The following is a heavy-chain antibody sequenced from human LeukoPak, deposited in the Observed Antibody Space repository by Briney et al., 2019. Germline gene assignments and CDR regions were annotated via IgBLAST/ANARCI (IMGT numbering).Heavy chain of an antibody. CDR2: INHSGST. V-gene: IGHV4-34*01. CDR3: ARVGGSSGYQI. J-gene: IGHJ4*02. CDR1: GGSISSYY. Sequence: KPSETLSLTCTVSGGSISSYYWSWIRQPPGKGLEWIGEINHSGSTNYNPSLKSRVTISVDTSKNQFSLKLSSVTAADTAVYYCARVGGSSGYQIWGQGTLVTVSS. D-gene: IGHD3-22*01.